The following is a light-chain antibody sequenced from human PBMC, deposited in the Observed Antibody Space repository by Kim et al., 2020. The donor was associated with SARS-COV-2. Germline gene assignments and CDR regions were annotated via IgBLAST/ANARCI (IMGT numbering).Light chain of an antibody. J-gene: IGLJ2*01. CDR3: NSRDSNDNVV. V-gene: IGLV3-19*01. CDR1: RLRSYY. CDR2: GKN. Sequence: VALGQTVRLTCQGDRLRSYYATWYLQKPGQAPTLVIYGKNNRPSGIHDRFSGSSSVNNASLTITGTPAGDEADYYFNSRDSNDNVVFGGGTKLTVL.